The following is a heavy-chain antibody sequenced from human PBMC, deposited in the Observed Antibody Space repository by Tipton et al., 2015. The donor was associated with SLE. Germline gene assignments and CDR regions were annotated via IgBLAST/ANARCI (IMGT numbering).Heavy chain of an antibody. J-gene: IGHJ4*02. D-gene: IGHD6-13*01. V-gene: IGHV4-61*05. CDR1: GGSISSSAYY. CDR2: IYYSGNT. Sequence: TLSLTCTVSGGSISSSAYYWDWLRQPPGKGLEWIGNIYYSGNTNYNPSLKSRATISLDTPNNQFSLRLNSVTAADTAVYYCARRYSNSWFFDLWGQGTLVTVSS. CDR3: ARRYSNSWFFDL.